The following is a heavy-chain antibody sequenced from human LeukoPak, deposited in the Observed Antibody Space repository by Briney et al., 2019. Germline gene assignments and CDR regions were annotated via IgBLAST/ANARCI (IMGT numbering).Heavy chain of an antibody. CDR1: GGSISSYY. Sequence: PSETLSLTCTVSGGSISSYYWSWIRQPAGKGLEWIGRIYTSGSTNYNPSLKSRVTMSVDTSKNQFSLKLSSVTAADTAVYYCARDSASSGRVGGWFDPWGQGTLVTVSS. J-gene: IGHJ5*02. CDR2: IYTSGST. CDR3: ARDSASSGRVGGWFDP. V-gene: IGHV4-4*07. D-gene: IGHD6-19*01.